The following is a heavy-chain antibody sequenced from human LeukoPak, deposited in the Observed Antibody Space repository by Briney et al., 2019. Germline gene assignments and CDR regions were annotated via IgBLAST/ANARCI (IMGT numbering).Heavy chain of an antibody. CDR3: ASGLATFPYGEYYFDS. V-gene: IGHV4-39*07. CDR1: GAAISSGTYY. J-gene: IGHJ4*02. CDR2: IYYSGST. Sequence: PSQTLSLTCTVSGAAISSGTYYWGWIRQPPGKGLEWIGSIYYSGSTYYNPSLKSRVTISVDKSKNQFSLKLSSVTAADTAVYYGASGLATFPYGEYYFDSWAQGTLVTVSS. D-gene: IGHD2/OR15-2a*01.